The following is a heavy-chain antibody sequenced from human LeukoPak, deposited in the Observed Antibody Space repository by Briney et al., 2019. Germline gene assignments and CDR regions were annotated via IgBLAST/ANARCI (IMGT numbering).Heavy chain of an antibody. CDR2: ISSNGGST. Sequence: GGSLRVSCSASGFTFSRYAMHWVRQAPGKGLEYVSAISSNGGSTYYADSVKGRFTISRDNSRNTLHLQMSSLRVEDTAVYYCVKDSSSGSYLDYWGQGTLVTVSS. D-gene: IGHD3-10*01. J-gene: IGHJ4*02. CDR3: VKDSSSGSYLDY. V-gene: IGHV3-64D*06. CDR1: GFTFSRYA.